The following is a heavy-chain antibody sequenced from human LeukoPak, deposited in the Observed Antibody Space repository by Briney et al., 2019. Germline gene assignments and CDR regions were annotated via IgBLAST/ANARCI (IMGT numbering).Heavy chain of an antibody. V-gene: IGHV4-34*01. CDR1: GGSFSGYY. D-gene: IGHD3-3*01. CDR2: INHSGST. CDR3: ARATDYDFWSGYSDNNWFDP. Sequence: SETLSLTCAVYGGSFSGYYWSWIRQPPGKGLEWIGEINHSGSTNYNPSLKSRVTISVDTSKNQFSLKLSSVTAADTAVYYCARATDYDFWSGYSDNNWFDPWGQGTLVTVSS. J-gene: IGHJ5*02.